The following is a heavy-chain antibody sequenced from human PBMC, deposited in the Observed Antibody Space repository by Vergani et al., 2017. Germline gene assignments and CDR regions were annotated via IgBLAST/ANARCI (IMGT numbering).Heavy chain of an antibody. V-gene: IGHV3-23*01. CDR3: AKSGRGTGYSSGWGDY. J-gene: IGHJ4*02. CDR1: GFSFSSYA. Sequence: EVQLLESGGGLVQPGGSLSLSCAASGFSFSSYALSWFRQPPGTGLEWVSAISVSGGSTYYADSVMGRFTISRDNAKNTLYLQMNSLRAEDTAVYYCAKSGRGTGYSSGWGDYWGQGTLVTVSS. D-gene: IGHD6-19*01. CDR2: ISVSGGST.